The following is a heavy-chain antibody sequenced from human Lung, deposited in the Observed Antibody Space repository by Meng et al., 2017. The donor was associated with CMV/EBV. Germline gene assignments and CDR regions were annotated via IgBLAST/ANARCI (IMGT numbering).Heavy chain of an antibody. V-gene: IGHV3-21*01. D-gene: IGHD2-15*01. J-gene: IGHJ2*01. CDR3: ARDLSGIVVVVAADYWYFDL. CDR2: ISSSSSYI. Sequence: ESXKISXAASGFTFSSYSMNWVRQAPGKGLEWVSSISSSSSYIYYADSVKGRFTISRDNAKNSLYLQMNSLRAEDTAVYYCARDLSGIVVVVAADYWYFDLWGRGTLVXVSS. CDR1: GFTFSSYS.